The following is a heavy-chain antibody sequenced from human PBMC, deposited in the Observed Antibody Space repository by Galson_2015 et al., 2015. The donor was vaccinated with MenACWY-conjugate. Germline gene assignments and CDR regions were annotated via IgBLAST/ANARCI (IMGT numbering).Heavy chain of an antibody. D-gene: IGHD3-10*01. J-gene: IGHJ4*02. CDR1: GFTFSNAW. CDR2: IKSKTDGGTT. V-gene: IGHV3-15*01. Sequence: SLRLSCAASGFTFSNAWMSWVRQAPGKGLEWVGRIKSKTDGGTTDYAAPVKGRFTISRDNAKNSLYLQMNSLRAEDTAVYYCARDLRGVLWLGELSVDYWGQGTLVTVSS. CDR3: ARDLRGVLWLGELSVDY.